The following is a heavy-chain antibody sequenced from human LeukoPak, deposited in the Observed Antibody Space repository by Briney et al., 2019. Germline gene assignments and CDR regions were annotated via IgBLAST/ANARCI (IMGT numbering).Heavy chain of an antibody. CDR3: AISGSYYDPLDY. J-gene: IGHJ4*02. Sequence: ASVKVSCKASGYTFTSYYMHWVRQAPGQGLEWMGIINPSGGSTSYAQKFQGRVTMTRDTSTSTVCMELSSLRSEDTAVYYCAISGSYYDPLDYWGQGTLVTVSS. V-gene: IGHV1-46*01. CDR1: GYTFTSYY. CDR2: INPSGGST. D-gene: IGHD1-26*01.